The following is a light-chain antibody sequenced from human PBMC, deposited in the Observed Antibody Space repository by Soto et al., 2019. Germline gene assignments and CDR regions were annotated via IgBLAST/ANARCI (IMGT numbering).Light chain of an antibody. J-gene: IGLJ1*01. CDR3: SSYAGSNNFV. V-gene: IGLV2-8*01. CDR2: EVS. Sequence: QSALTQPPSASGSPGQSVTLSCTGSSSDVGTYNYVSWYQQHPGKAPKLMIFEVSKRPSGVPDRFSGSKSGNTASRTVSGLQAEDEADYYCSSYAGSNNFVFGTGTKLTAL. CDR1: SSDVGTYNY.